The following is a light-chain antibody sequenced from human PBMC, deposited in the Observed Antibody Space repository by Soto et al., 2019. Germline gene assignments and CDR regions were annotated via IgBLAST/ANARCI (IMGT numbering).Light chain of an antibody. CDR3: QVWDSSTPYV. V-gene: IGLV3-9*01. CDR2: RDS. J-gene: IGLJ1*01. CDR1: NIGSKN. Sequence: SYELTQPLSVSVALGQTARITGGGNNIGSKNVHWYQQKPGQAPVLVIYRDSNRPSGIPERFSGSNSGNTATLTISRAQAGDEADYYCQVWDSSTPYVFGTGTKLTVL.